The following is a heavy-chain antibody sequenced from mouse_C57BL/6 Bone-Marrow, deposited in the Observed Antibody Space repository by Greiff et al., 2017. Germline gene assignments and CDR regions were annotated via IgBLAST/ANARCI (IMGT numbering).Heavy chain of an antibody. Sequence: DVKLVESGGGLVQPGGSLKLSCAASGFTFSDYGMAWVRQAPRKGPEWVAFISNLAYSIYSADTVTGRFTISRENAKNTLYLEMSSLRSEDTAMYYCARLHYYGSSYWYFDVWGTGTTVTVSS. CDR1: GFTFSDYG. CDR2: ISNLAYSI. D-gene: IGHD1-1*01. V-gene: IGHV5-15*01. J-gene: IGHJ1*03. CDR3: ARLHYYGSSYWYFDV.